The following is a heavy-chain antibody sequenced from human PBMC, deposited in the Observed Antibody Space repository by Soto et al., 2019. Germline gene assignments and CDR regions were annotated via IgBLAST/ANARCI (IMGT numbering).Heavy chain of an antibody. V-gene: IGHV1-18*01. Sequence: ASVKVSCKASGYTFTSYGISWVRQAPGQGLEWMGWISAYNGNTNYAQKLQGRVTMTTDTSTSTAYMELRSLRSDDTAVYYCARDAPTSYYDFWTDHWFDPWGQGTLVTVS. D-gene: IGHD3-3*01. CDR1: GYTFTSYG. J-gene: IGHJ5*02. CDR3: ARDAPTSYYDFWTDHWFDP. CDR2: ISAYNGNT.